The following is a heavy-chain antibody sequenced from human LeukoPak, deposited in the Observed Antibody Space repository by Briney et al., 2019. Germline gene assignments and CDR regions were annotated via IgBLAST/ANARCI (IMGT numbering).Heavy chain of an antibody. CDR2: INHSGST. J-gene: IGHJ4*02. Sequence: PSETLSLTCAVYGGSFSGYYWSWIRQPPGKGLEWIEEINHSGSTNYNPSLKSRVTISVDTSKNQFSLKLSSVTAADTAVYYCARGGDTAMNDWGQGTLVTASS. CDR1: GGSFSGYY. D-gene: IGHD5-18*01. CDR3: ARGGDTAMND. V-gene: IGHV4-34*01.